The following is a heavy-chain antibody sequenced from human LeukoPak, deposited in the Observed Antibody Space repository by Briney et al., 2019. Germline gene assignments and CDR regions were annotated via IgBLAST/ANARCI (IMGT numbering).Heavy chain of an antibody. CDR2: ISSSGSTT. J-gene: IGHJ4*02. V-gene: IGHV3-11*01. CDR3: ARRHDYGDS. Sequence: GGSVTLSCAVWRLIHGDLYMRWIRHAREKGLEWVSYISSSGSTTYYADSVKGRFTISRDNAKNSLYLQMNSLRAEDTAVYFCARRHDYGDSWGQGTLVTVSS. CDR1: RLIHGDLY.